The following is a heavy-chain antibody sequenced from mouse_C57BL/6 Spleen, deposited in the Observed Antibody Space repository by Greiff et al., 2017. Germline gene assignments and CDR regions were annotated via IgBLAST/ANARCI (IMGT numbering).Heavy chain of an antibody. J-gene: IGHJ3*01. D-gene: IGHD2-5*01. CDR1: GYTFTSYW. V-gene: IGHV1-64*01. CDR3: ARDENYSNSWFAY. Sequence: VQLQQPGAELVKPGASVKLSCKASGYTFTSYWMHWVKQRPGQGLEWIGMIHPNSGSTNYNEKFKSKATLTVDKSSSTAYMQLSSLTSEDSAVYYCARDENYSNSWFAYWGQGTLVTVSA. CDR2: IHPNSGST.